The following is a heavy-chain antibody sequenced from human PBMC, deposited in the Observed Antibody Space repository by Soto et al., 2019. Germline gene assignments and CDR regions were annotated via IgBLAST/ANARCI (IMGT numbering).Heavy chain of an antibody. J-gene: IGHJ6*02. V-gene: IGHV3-30-3*01. D-gene: IGHD4-4*01. CDR2: ISYDGSNK. CDR3: ARDDAGNYGYLYGMDV. CDR1: GFTFSSYA. Sequence: GGSLRLSCAASGFTFSSYAMHWVRQAPGKGLEWVAVISYDGSNKYYADSVKGRFTISRDNSKNTLYLQMNSLRAEDTAVYYCARDDAGNYGYLYGMDVWGQGTTVTVSS.